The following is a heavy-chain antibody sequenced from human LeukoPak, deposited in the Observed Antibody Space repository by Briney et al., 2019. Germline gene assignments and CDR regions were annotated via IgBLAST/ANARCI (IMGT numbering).Heavy chain of an antibody. CDR2: AYHRGGP. CDR1: GDSISSDYY. CDR3: ASALYYFETSGYTFDY. D-gene: IGHD3-22*01. V-gene: IGHV4-38-2*02. Sequence: SETLSLTCTVSGDSISSDYYWAWIRQPPGKGLEWIGSAYHRGGPHYNPSLRSRVTILVDTSENQLSLELSSVTAADTAVYYCASALYYFETSGYTFDYWGQGSLVTVSS. J-gene: IGHJ4*02.